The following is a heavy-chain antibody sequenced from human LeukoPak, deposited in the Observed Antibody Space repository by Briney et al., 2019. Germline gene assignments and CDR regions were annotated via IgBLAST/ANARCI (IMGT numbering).Heavy chain of an antibody. Sequence: GGSLRLSCAASGFTFSDYYMSWIRQAPGKGLEWVSYISSSGSTIYYADSVKGRFTISRDNAKNSLYLQMNSLRAEDTAVYYCARRLEGDPRYIVLMPRGWYFDLWGRGTLVTVSS. CDR2: ISSSGSTI. CDR1: GFTFSDYY. V-gene: IGHV3-11*04. J-gene: IGHJ2*01. D-gene: IGHD2-8*01. CDR3: ARRLEGDPRYIVLMPRGWYFDL.